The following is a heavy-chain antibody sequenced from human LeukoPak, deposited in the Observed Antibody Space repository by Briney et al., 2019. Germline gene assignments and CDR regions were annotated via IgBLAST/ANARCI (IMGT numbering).Heavy chain of an antibody. CDR1: GFTFDGYA. V-gene: IGHV3-9*01. CDR2: ISWNSGSI. CDR3: AKDVGYSGYDPAY. Sequence: GGSLRLSCAASGFTFDGYAMHWVRQAPGKGLEWVSGISWNSGSIGYADSVKGRFTISRDNAKNSLYLQMNSLRAEDTALYYCAKDVGYSGYDPAYWGQGTLVTVSS. J-gene: IGHJ4*02. D-gene: IGHD5-12*01.